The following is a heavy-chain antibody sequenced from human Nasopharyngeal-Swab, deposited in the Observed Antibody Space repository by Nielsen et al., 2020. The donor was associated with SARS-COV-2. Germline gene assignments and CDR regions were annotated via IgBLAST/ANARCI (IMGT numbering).Heavy chain of an antibody. D-gene: IGHD1-26*01. CDR1: GFTVSSNY. V-gene: IGHV3-53*01. CDR2: IYSGGST. J-gene: IGHJ3*02. Sequence: GESLKISCAASGFTVSSNYMSWVRQAPGKGLEWASVIYSGGSTYYADSVKGGFTISRDNSKNTLYLQMNSLRAEDTAVYYCARARGALPFADAFDIWGQGTMVTVSS. CDR3: ARARGALPFADAFDI.